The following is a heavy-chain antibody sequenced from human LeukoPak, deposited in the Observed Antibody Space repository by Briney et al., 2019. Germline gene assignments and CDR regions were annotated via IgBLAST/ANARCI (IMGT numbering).Heavy chain of an antibody. CDR2: IWYDGSNK. CDR1: GFTFSSYG. D-gene: IGHD5-24*01. Sequence: PGGSLRLSCAASGFTFSSYGMHWVRQAPGKGLEWVAVIWYDGSNKYYADSVKGRFTISRDNSKNTLYLQMNSLRAEDTAVYYCARDHHGPTSYYYGMGDWGHGTTVTVSS. J-gene: IGHJ6*02. CDR3: ARDHHGPTSYYYGMGD. V-gene: IGHV3-33*01.